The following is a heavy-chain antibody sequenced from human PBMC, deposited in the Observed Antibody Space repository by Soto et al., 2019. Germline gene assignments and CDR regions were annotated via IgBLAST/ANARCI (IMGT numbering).Heavy chain of an antibody. D-gene: IGHD3-3*01. J-gene: IGHJ3*02. CDR2: IKHSGST. CDR3: ARGQSVYDFWSGYYMRAFDI. V-gene: IGHV4-34*01. CDR1: GGSFSGYY. Sequence: QVQLQQWGAGLLKPSETLSLTCAVYGGSFSGYYWSWIRQPPGKGREWIGEIKHSGSTNYNPSRKSRVTISVDTSKNQFSLKLSSVTAADTAVYYCARGQSVYDFWSGYYMRAFDIWGQGTMVTVSS.